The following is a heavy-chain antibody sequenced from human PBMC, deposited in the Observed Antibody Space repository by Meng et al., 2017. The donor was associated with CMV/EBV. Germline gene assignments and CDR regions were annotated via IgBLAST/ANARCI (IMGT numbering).Heavy chain of an antibody. CDR2: IYYSGST. CDR1: GGSISSGGYY. CDR3: ARDLDSEGIAAAGTGD. V-gene: IGHV4-31*03. D-gene: IGHD6-13*01. J-gene: IGHJ4*02. Sequence: SETLSLTCTVSGGSISSGGYYWSWIRQHPGKGLEWIGYIYYSGSTYYNPSLKSRVTISVDTSKNQFSLKLSSVTAADTAVYYCARDLDSEGIAAAGTGDWGQGTLVTVSS.